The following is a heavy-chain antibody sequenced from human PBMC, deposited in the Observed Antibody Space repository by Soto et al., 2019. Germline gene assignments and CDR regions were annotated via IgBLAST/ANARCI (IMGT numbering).Heavy chain of an antibody. D-gene: IGHD3-22*01. CDR3: ARDDKYDTSAIDY. V-gene: IGHV4-30-4*01. CDR1: GGSINSGDYY. CDR2: INYSGTT. J-gene: IGHJ4*02. Sequence: PSETLSLTCTVSGGSINSGDYYWSWIRQPPGKGLEWIGYINYSGTTYYNPSLKSRVTISVDTSKNQFSLRLTSVTAADTAVYYCARDDKYDTSAIDYWGQGTLVTSPQ.